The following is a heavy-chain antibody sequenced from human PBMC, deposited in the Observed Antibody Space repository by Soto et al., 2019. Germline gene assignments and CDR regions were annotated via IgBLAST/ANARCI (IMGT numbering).Heavy chain of an antibody. J-gene: IGHJ4*02. CDR1: GGSISSSSYY. D-gene: IGHD3-22*01. Sequence: QLQLQESGPGLVKPSETLSLTCTVSGGSISSSSYYWGWIRQPPGKGLEWIGSIYYSGSTYYNPSLKSRVPISVDTSKNQFSLKLSSVTAADTAVYYCAREGTYYYDSSGYYHGIDYWGQGTLVTVSS. CDR3: AREGTYYYDSSGYYHGIDY. CDR2: IYYSGST. V-gene: IGHV4-39*01.